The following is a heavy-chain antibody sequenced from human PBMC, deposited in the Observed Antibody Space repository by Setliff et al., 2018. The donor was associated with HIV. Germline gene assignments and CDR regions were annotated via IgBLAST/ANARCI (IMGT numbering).Heavy chain of an antibody. Sequence: SETLSLTCSVSGASISSYYWSWIRQPPGRGLEWIAEINQNGRTNYNPALKSRVLVSLDTSKNQCSLHLVSVTAADTAVYFCAREKSITSAWCGGYYFDYWGQGTTVTVSS. CDR1: GASISSYY. CDR2: INQNGRT. CDR3: AREKSITSAWCGGYYFDY. V-gene: IGHV4-34*01. D-gene: IGHD3-3*01. J-gene: IGHJ4*02.